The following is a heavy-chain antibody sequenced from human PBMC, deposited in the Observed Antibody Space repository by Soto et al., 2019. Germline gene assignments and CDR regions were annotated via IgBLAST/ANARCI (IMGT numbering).Heavy chain of an antibody. CDR2: IDPSDSQT. D-gene: IGHD3-22*01. Sequence: GESLKISCKGSGYSFAGYWINWVRQKPGKGLEWMRRIDPSDSQTYYSPSFRGHVTISVTKSITTVFLQWSSLRASDTAMYYCARQIYDSDTGPNFQYYFDSWGQGTPVTVSS. CDR1: GYSFAGYW. CDR3: ARQIYDSDTGPNFQYYFDS. J-gene: IGHJ4*02. V-gene: IGHV5-10-1*01.